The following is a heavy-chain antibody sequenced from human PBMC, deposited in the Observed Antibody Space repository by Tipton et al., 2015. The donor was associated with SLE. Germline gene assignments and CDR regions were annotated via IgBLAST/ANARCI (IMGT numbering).Heavy chain of an antibody. CDR3: ARNFIPPCIPAVDPQFYFYDHDMDV. CDR1: GYTFTTYW. D-gene: IGHD6-13*01. V-gene: IGHV5-51*04. Sequence: VQLVQSGAEVKKPGESLKISCKGSGYTFTTYWIGWVRQMPGKGLEWMGIIYGGDSDIRYSPSFQGQVSISADKPVTTAYLQWSSLKASDTAMSYCARNFIPPCIPAVDPQFYFYDHDMDVWGQGSRVTVSS. J-gene: IGHJ6*02. CDR2: IYGGDSDI.